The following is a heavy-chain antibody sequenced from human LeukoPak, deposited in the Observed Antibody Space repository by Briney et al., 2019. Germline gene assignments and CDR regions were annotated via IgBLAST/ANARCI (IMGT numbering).Heavy chain of an antibody. CDR2: IYHSGST. CDR1: GGSISSSSW. V-gene: IGHV4-4*02. CDR3: ARGVIVVVPAAPAHFDY. Sequence: SGTLSLTCAVSGGSISSSSWWSWVRQPPGKGLEWIGEIYHSGSTNYNPSLKSRVTISVDKSKNQFSLKLSSVTAADTAVYYCARGVIVVVPAAPAHFDYWGQGTLVTVSS. J-gene: IGHJ4*02. D-gene: IGHD2-2*01.